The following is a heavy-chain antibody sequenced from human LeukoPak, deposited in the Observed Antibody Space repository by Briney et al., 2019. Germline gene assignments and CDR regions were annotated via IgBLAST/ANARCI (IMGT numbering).Heavy chain of an antibody. CDR1: GGSISSYY. CDR2: IYYTGST. J-gene: IGHJ4*02. Sequence: SETLSLTCTVSGGSISSYYWSWIRQPPGKGLEWIGYIYYTGSTHYSPSLKSRVTISVDTSKNQFSLKLSSVTAEDTAVYYCARHGRSGYSIDWPALDYWGQGSLVTVSS. V-gene: IGHV4-59*08. CDR3: ARHGRSGYSIDWPALDY. D-gene: IGHD5-18*01.